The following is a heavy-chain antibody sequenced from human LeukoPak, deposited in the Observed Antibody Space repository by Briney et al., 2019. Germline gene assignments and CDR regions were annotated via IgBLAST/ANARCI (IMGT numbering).Heavy chain of an antibody. D-gene: IGHD3-22*01. CDR3: ARVPIGHYDSSGYFDY. J-gene: IGHJ4*02. CDR2: IYYSGST. Sequence: SETLSLTCTVSGGSISSYYWSWIRQPPGKGLEWIGYIYYSGSTNYNPSLKSRVTISVDTSKNQFSLKLSSVTAADTAVYYCARVPIGHYDSSGYFDYWGQGTLVTVSS. V-gene: IGHV4-59*01. CDR1: GGSISSYY.